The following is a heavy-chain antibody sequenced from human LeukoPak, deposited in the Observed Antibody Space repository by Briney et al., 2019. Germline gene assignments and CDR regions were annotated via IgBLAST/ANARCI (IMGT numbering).Heavy chain of an antibody. Sequence: GGSLRLSCTASGFTFSSYWMSWVRQAPGKGLEGVANIKQDGSEKYYVDSVKGRFTISRDNAKNSLYLQMNSLRAEDTAVYYCARDPRVVPFDYWGQGTLVTVSS. CDR3: ARDPRVVPFDY. J-gene: IGHJ4*02. V-gene: IGHV3-7*05. D-gene: IGHD3-3*01. CDR2: IKQDGSEK. CDR1: GFTFSSYW.